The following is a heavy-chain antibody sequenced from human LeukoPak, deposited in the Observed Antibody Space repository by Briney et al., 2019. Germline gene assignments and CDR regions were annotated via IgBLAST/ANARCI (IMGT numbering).Heavy chain of an antibody. V-gene: IGHV4-59*08. J-gene: IGHJ4*02. CDR3: ARRSGASSEYYFDY. Sequence: SEALSLTCTVSGGSISSYYWSWVRQPPGKGLEWIGYIYYSGSTNYNPSLKSRVTISVDTSKNQFSLKLSSVTAADTAVYYCARRSGASSEYYFDYWGQGTLVTVSS. D-gene: IGHD6-19*01. CDR2: IYYSGST. CDR1: GGSISSYY.